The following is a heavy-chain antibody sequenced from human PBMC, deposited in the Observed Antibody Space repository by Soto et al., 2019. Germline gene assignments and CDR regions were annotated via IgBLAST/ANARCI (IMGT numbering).Heavy chain of an antibody. D-gene: IGHD3-10*01. CDR1: GFSLTTSGEA. V-gene: IGHV2-5*02. CDR3: AHIPGSGQLLYSYYYYMDV. J-gene: IGHJ6*03. Sequence: QITLKESGPTLVKPTQTLTLTCTFSGFSLTTSGEAVGWIRQPPGKALEWLALIYWDDDKRSSPSLKSRLTITKDTSKNQVVLTMTYMDPVDTATYYCAHIPGSGQLLYSYYYYMDVWGKGTTVTVSS. CDR2: IYWDDDK.